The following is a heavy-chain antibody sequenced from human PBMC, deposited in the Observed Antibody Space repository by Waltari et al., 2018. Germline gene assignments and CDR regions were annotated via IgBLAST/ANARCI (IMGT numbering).Heavy chain of an antibody. CDR2: INHSGST. V-gene: IGHV4-34*01. Sequence: QVQLQQWGAGLLKPSETLSLTCAVYGGSFRGYYWSWIRQPPGKGLEWIGEINHSGSTNYNPSLKSRVTISVDTSKNQFSLKLSSVTAADTAVYYCARAPPPLLNDKASDIWGQGTMVTVSS. J-gene: IGHJ3*02. CDR1: GGSFRGYY. D-gene: IGHD3-22*01. CDR3: ARAPPPLLNDKASDI.